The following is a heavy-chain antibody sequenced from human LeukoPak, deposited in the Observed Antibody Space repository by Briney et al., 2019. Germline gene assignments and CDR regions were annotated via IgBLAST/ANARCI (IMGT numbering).Heavy chain of an antibody. D-gene: IGHD2-15*01. Sequence: SETLSLTCTVSGDSIGTYHWTWIRQPPGTGLELVGYVYYTGSTNYNPSLNTRVTISLDTPNNQFSLRLNSVTAADTAIYYCATYTRHCSGATCYSIDYWGQGTLVTVSS. CDR3: ATYTRHCSGATCYSIDY. J-gene: IGHJ4*02. V-gene: IGHV4-59*08. CDR2: VYYTGST. CDR1: GDSIGTYH.